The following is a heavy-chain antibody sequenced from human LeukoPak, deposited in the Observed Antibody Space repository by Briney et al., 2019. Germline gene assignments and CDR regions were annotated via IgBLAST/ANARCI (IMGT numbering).Heavy chain of an antibody. CDR2: ISYDGSNK. CDR3: AEDSIAVAGYYYYGMDV. J-gene: IGHJ6*02. CDR1: GFTFSSYG. D-gene: IGHD6-19*01. V-gene: IGHV3-30*18. Sequence: PGGSLRLSCAASGFTFSSYGMRCVRQAPGKGLEWVAVISYDGSNKYYADSVKGRFTISRDNSKNTLYLQMNSLRAEDTALYYCAEDSIAVAGYYYYGMDVWGQGTTVTVSS.